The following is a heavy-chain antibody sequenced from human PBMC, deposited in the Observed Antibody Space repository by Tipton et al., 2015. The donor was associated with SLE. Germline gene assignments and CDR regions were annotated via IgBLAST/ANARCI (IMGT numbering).Heavy chain of an antibody. J-gene: IGHJ4*02. Sequence: QVQLVQPGPEVKKPGSSAKVSCRPSGGTFSNYAINWVRQAPGQGLGWMGRIIPTLGKADYAQKFQGRVTITADKSTSTAYMELSSLRSEDTAVYYCARWGSSSGDYQGPFDFWGQGTLVTVSS. D-gene: IGHD3-22*01. CDR1: GGTFSNYA. V-gene: IGHV1-69*09. CDR3: ARWGSSSGDYQGPFDF. CDR2: IIPTLGKA.